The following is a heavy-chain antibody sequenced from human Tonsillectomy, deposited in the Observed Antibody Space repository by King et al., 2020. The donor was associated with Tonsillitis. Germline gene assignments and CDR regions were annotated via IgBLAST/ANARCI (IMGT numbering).Heavy chain of an antibody. CDR2: IIPMFGTT. Sequence: QLVQSGPEVKKPGSSVKVSCKASGGTFSKYPISWVRQAPGQGLEWMGGIIPMFGTTNYAQKFQDRVTITADESMSTAYMELSSLRSEDTAVYYCAREDDYGDSLGAFDIWGQGTMVIVS. J-gene: IGHJ3*02. CDR3: AREDDYGDSLGAFDI. D-gene: IGHD4-17*01. CDR1: GGTFSKYP. V-gene: IGHV1-69*01.